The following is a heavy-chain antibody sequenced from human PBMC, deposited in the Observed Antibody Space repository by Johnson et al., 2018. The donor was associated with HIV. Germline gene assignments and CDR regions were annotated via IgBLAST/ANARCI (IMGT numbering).Heavy chain of an antibody. V-gene: IGHV3-13*01. CDR2: GDT. Sequence: GDTYYPGSVKGRFTISRENAKNSLYLQMNSLRAGDTAVYYCARARRYSSSWYAFDIWGKGTMVTVSS. J-gene: IGHJ3*02. CDR3: ARARRYSSSWYAFDI. D-gene: IGHD6-13*01.